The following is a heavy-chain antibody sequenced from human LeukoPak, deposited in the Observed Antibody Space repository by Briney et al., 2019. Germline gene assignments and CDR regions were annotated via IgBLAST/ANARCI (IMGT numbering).Heavy chain of an antibody. CDR2: IIPIFGTA. J-gene: IGHJ4*02. CDR3: TIAAAGTWPFDY. CDR1: GGTFSSYA. V-gene: IGHV1-69*05. Sequence: ASVKVSCKASGGTFSSYAISWVRQAPGQGLEWMGRIIPIFGTANYAHKFQGRVTITTDESTSTAYMELSSLRSEDTAVYYCTIAAAGTWPFDYWGQGTLVTVSS. D-gene: IGHD6-13*01.